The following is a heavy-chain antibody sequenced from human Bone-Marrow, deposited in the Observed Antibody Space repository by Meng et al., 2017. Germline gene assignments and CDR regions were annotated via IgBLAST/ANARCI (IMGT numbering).Heavy chain of an antibody. CDR2: ISGSGGST. CDR1: GFTFSSYW. V-gene: IGHV3-23*01. CDR3: AKDPKAYSSSWYFDY. D-gene: IGHD6-13*01. J-gene: IGHJ4*02. Sequence: GESLKISCAASGFTFSSYWMSWVRQAPGKGLEWVSAISGSGGSTYYADSVKGRFTISRDNSKNTLYLQMNSLRAEDTAVYYCAKDPKAYSSSWYFDYWGQGTLVTVSS.